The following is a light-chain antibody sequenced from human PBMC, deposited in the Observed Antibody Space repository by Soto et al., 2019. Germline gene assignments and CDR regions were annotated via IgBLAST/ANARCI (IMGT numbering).Light chain of an antibody. CDR2: DVS. V-gene: IGLV2-14*01. J-gene: IGLJ1*01. Sequence: QSVLTQPASVSGSPGQSITISCTGTSSDVGGSNYVSWYQQLPGKAPKLMIYDVSDRPSGVSNRFSGSKSGNTASLTISGLQAEDEADYYCSSYTSSSLYVFXTGTKVTVL. CDR1: SSDVGGSNY. CDR3: SSYTSSSLYV.